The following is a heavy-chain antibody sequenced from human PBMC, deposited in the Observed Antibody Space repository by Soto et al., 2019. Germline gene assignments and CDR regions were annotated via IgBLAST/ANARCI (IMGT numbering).Heavy chain of an antibody. Sequence: QMQLVQSGPEVKKPGTSVKVSCKASGFTFTSSAVQWVRQARGQRLEWIGWIGVGSGNTNYAQKFQERVTITRDMSTSTAYMELSSLRSEDTAVYYCAADGNSYSSGWYAHWYFDLWGRGTLFTVSS. CDR2: IGVGSGNT. CDR3: AADGNSYSSGWYAHWYFDL. J-gene: IGHJ2*01. D-gene: IGHD6-19*01. V-gene: IGHV1-58*01. CDR1: GFTFTSSA.